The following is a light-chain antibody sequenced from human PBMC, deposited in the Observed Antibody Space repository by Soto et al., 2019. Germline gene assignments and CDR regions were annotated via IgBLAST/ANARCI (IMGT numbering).Light chain of an antibody. Sequence: LSLSPGTLSLSPEERATLSCTASQSVSSSYLTWYQQKPGQAPRLLIYGASTRATGIPARFSGSGSGTEFTLTTNSLQSEDFAVYYCQQYNNWPRTCGQGTKVDIK. J-gene: IGKJ1*01. V-gene: IGKV3-15*01. CDR3: QQYNNWPRT. CDR1: QSVSSSY. CDR2: GAS.